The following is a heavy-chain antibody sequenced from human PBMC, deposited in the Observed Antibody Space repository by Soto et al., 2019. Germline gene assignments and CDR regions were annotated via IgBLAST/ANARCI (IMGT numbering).Heavy chain of an antibody. CDR3: ARTNPYCSGGSCLYGWFDP. Sequence: QVQLVESGGGVVQPGRSLRLSCAASGFTFSSYAMHWVRQAPGKGLEWVAVISYDGSNKYYADSVKGRFTISRDNSKNTLYLQMNSLRAEDTAVYYCARTNPYCSGGSCLYGWFDPWGQGTLVTVSS. D-gene: IGHD2-15*01. CDR2: ISYDGSNK. CDR1: GFTFSSYA. J-gene: IGHJ5*02. V-gene: IGHV3-30-3*01.